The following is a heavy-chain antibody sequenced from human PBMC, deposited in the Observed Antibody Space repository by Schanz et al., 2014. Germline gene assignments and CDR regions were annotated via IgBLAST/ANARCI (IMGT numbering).Heavy chain of an antibody. CDR2: IRFDASAK. CDR1: GFSFSGYG. Sequence: QVQLVESGGGVVRPGRSLRLSCAASGFSFSGYGMHWVRQAPGKGLEWVAYIRFDASAKYYGDSVEGRFTISRDNAKNTLYLRMNSLRPEDTALYYCARDESLAYFDSWGQGTLVTVSS. J-gene: IGHJ4*02. CDR3: ARDESLAYFDS. V-gene: IGHV3-30*02.